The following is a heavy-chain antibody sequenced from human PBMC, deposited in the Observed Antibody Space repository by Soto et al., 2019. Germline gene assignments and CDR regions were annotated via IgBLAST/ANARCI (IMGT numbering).Heavy chain of an antibody. CDR3: ARDDLYGDYVNYYYGMDV. Sequence: ASVKVSCKASGYTFTSYAIHWVRQAPGQRLEWMGWINAGNGNTKYSQKFQGRVTITRDTSASTAYMELSSLRSEDTAVYYCARDDLYGDYVNYYYGMDVWGQGTTVTVSS. CDR2: INAGNGNT. V-gene: IGHV1-3*01. CDR1: GYTFTSYA. J-gene: IGHJ6*02. D-gene: IGHD4-17*01.